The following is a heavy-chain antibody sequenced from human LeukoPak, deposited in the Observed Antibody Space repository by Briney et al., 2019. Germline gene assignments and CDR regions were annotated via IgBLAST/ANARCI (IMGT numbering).Heavy chain of an antibody. Sequence: ASVKVSCKASGYTFTSYGISWVRRAPGQGLEWMGWISAYNGNTNYAQKLQGRVTMTTDTSTSTAYMELRSLRSDDTDVYYCARDQPAEVGSDYWGQGTLVTVSS. CDR3: ARDQPAEVGSDY. J-gene: IGHJ4*02. CDR2: ISAYNGNT. CDR1: GYTFTSYG. D-gene: IGHD1-26*01. V-gene: IGHV1-18*01.